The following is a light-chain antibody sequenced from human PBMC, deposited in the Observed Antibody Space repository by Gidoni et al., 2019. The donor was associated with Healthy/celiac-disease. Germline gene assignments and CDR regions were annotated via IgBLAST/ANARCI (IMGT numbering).Light chain of an antibody. Sequence: EIVLTQSPGTLSLSPGERATLSCRASQSVSSSYLAWYQQKPGQAPRLLIYGASSRATCIPDRFSGSGSGTDFTLTISRLEPEDFAVYYCQQYGSSPPWYTFGQGTKLEIK. CDR2: GAS. CDR3: QQYGSSPPWYT. J-gene: IGKJ2*01. V-gene: IGKV3-20*01. CDR1: QSVSSSY.